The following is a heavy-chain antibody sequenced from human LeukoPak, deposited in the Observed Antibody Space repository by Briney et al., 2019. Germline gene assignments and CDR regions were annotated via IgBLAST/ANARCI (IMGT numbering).Heavy chain of an antibody. CDR2: ISWNSGSI. CDR1: GFTFDDYA. CDR3: ARTMVRGVIPYFDY. Sequence: PGGSLRLSCAASGFTFDDYAMHWVRQAPGKGLEWVSGISWNSGSIGYADSVKGRFTISRDNAKNSLYLQMNSLRAEDTAVYYCARTMVRGVIPYFDYWGQGTLVTVSS. D-gene: IGHD3-10*01. J-gene: IGHJ4*02. V-gene: IGHV3-9*01.